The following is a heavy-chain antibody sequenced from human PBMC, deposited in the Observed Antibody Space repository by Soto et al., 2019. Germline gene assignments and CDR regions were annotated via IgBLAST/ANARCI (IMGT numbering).Heavy chain of an antibody. CDR3: GIVVVFRYYFDY. CDR2: ISGSGGST. CDR1: GFTFSSYA. J-gene: IGHJ4*02. Sequence: GGSLRLSCAASGFTFSSYAMSWVRQAPGKGLEWVSAISGSGGSTYYADSVKGRFTISRDNSKNTLYLQMNSLRAEDTAVYYWGIVVVFRYYFDYWGQGTLVNVSS. V-gene: IGHV3-23*01. D-gene: IGHD2-21*01.